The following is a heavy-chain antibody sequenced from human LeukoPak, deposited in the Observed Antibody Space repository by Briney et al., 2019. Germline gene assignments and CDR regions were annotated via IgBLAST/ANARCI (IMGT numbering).Heavy chain of an antibody. V-gene: IGHV4-39*01. CDR2: MYYDGIS. Sequence: SETLSLACAVSGGSINSGIFYWGWIRQPPGKGLECIGSMYYDGISYYHPSRKSRVTTSVDTSNNQFSLKLTSVTAADTAVYFCARPSDSGSDDGEDYFDYWGQGTLVTVSS. CDR1: GGSINSGIFY. CDR3: ARPSDSGSDDGEDYFDY. J-gene: IGHJ4*02. D-gene: IGHD1-26*01.